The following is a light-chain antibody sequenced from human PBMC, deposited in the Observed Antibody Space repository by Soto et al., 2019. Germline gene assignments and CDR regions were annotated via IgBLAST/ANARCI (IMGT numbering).Light chain of an antibody. J-gene: IGKJ1*01. CDR1: QRIGSN. Sequence: EIVPTQSPVSRSLCRGEVPTLSFRPSQRIGSNLAWYQQKPGQAPRLLIYQTSIRAAGIPARFSASGTGTDFTLTISDVQPEDFAVYYCHQRQSWPRTFGQGTKVDI. V-gene: IGKV3-11*01. CDR2: QTS. CDR3: HQRQSWPRT.